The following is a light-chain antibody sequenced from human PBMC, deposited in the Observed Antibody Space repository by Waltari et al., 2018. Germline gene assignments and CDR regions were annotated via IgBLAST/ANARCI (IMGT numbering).Light chain of an antibody. CDR1: SSNIRAGYA. J-gene: IGLJ3*02. Sequence: QSVLTQPPSVSGAPGHRVAISCTGSSSNIRAGYAVHWYQQLPGAAPRLIYANNNRPSGVPDRFSGSTSGTSASLDITGRQAEDEAVYFCQCYDGSLSGSWLFGGGTKVTVL. CDR2: ANN. CDR3: QCYDGSLSGSWL. V-gene: IGLV1-40*01.